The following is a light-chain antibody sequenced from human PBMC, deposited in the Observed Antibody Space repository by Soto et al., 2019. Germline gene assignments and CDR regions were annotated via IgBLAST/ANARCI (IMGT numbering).Light chain of an antibody. CDR2: DVS. J-gene: IGLJ1*01. V-gene: IGLV2-11*01. CDR3: CSYAGSYTHYV. Sequence: QSVLTQPRSVSGSPGQSITISCTGTSSDVGGYNYVSWYRQHPGKAPKLMIYDVSKRPSGVPDRFSGSKSGNTASLTISGLQAEDEADYYSCSYAGSYTHYVFGTGTKLTVL. CDR1: SSDVGGYNY.